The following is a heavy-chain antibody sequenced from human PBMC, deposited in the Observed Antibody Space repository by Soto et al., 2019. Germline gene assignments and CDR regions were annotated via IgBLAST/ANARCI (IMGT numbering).Heavy chain of an antibody. Sequence: SQTLSLTCVISGDSVSSISAAWSWSRQSPSRGLEWLGRTYYRSKWYNDYAVSVKSRITINPDTSKNQFSLQLNSVTPEDTAVYYCAREGGNRYYYYGMDVWGQGTTVTVSS. V-gene: IGHV6-1*01. CDR3: AREGGNRYYYYGMDV. J-gene: IGHJ6*02. CDR1: GDSVSSISAA. CDR2: TYYRSKWYN. D-gene: IGHD1-26*01.